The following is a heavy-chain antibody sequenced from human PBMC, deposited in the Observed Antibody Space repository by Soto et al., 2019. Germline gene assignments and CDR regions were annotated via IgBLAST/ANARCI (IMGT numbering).Heavy chain of an antibody. CDR1: GFTFSSYS. CDR2: ISSSSSYI. CDR3: ARDQWFAP. Sequence: EVQLVESGGGLVKPGGSLRLSCAASGFTFSSYSMNWVRQAPGKGLEWVSSISSSSSYIYYADSVKGRFTISRDNAKNALYLQRNRLRAEDTAVYYCARDQWFAPWGQGTLVTVSS. V-gene: IGHV3-21*01. J-gene: IGHJ5*02.